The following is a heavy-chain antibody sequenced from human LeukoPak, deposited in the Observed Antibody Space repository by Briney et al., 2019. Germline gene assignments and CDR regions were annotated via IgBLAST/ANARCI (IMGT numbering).Heavy chain of an antibody. D-gene: IGHD6-19*01. CDR1: GGSISSYY. CDR3: SRIAVAGTHYGMDV. V-gene: IGHV4-59*08. CDR2: IYYSGST. Sequence: PSETLSLTCTVSGGSISSYYWSWIRQPPGKGLEWIGYIYYSGSTNYNPSLKSRVTISVDTSKNQFSLKLSSATAADTAVYYCSRIAVAGTHYGMDVWGQGTTVTVSS. J-gene: IGHJ6*01.